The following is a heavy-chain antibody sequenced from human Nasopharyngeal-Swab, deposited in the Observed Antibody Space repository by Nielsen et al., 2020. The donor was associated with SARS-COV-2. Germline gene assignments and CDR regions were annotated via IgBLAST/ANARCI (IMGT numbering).Heavy chain of an antibody. J-gene: IGHJ4*02. V-gene: IGHV4-4*02. CDR2: IYHSGST. Sequence: VRQAPGKGLEWIGEIYHSGSTNYNPSLKSRVTISVDKSKNQFSLKLSSVTAADTAVYYCARANSGSYFDYWGQGTLVTVSS. D-gene: IGHD1-26*01. CDR3: ARANSGSYFDY.